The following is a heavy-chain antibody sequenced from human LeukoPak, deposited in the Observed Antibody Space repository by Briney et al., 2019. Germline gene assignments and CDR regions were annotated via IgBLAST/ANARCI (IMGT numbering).Heavy chain of an antibody. D-gene: IGHD6-13*01. J-gene: IGHJ4*02. CDR1: GFTFSSYS. CDR3: ARDKRIAAAGTFDY. V-gene: IGHV3-21*01. Sequence: GGSLRLSFAASGFTFSSYSMNWVRQAPGKGLEWVSSISSSSSYIYYADSVKGRFTISRDNAKNSLYLQMNSLRAEDTAVYYCARDKRIAAAGTFDYWGQGTLVTVSS. CDR2: ISSSSSYI.